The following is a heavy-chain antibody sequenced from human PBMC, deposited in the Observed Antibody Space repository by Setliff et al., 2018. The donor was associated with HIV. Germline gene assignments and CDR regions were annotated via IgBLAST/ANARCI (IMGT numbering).Heavy chain of an antibody. Sequence: TSETLSLTCAVYGGSFNGYYWSWIRQPPGKGLEWIGEINHSGSTNYNPSLKSRVTMSVDKSKNQFSLRLSSVTAADTAVYYCARARRAGSGPKYFQHWGQGILVTVSS. J-gene: IGHJ1*01. D-gene: IGHD2-15*01. CDR1: GGSFNGYY. CDR2: INHSGST. V-gene: IGHV4-34*01. CDR3: ARARRAGSGPKYFQH.